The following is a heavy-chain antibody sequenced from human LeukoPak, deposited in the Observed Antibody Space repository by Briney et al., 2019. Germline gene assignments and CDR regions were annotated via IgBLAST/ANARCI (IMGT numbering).Heavy chain of an antibody. CDR1: GFTFSSYS. J-gene: IGHJ4*02. D-gene: IGHD2-21*02. V-gene: IGHV3-30*03. Sequence: GRSLRLSCAASGFTFSSYSIHWVRQAPGKGLEWVAVISYDGSNKYYADSVKGRFTISRDNSKNTLYLEMNSLRTEDTAVYYCARDFTYCGGDCHFDYWGQGTLVTVSS. CDR2: ISYDGSNK. CDR3: ARDFTYCGGDCHFDY.